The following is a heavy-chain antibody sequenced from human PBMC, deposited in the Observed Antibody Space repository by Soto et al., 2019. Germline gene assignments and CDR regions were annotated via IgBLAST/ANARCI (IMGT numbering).Heavy chain of an antibody. J-gene: IGHJ3*02. CDR3: ARDDWEPLEAHPLAFDI. CDR2: IKSKTDGGTT. D-gene: IGHD1-26*01. CDR1: GFTFSNAW. Sequence: GESLKISCAASGFTFSNAWMSWVRQAPGKGLEWVGRIKSKTDGGTTDYAAPVKGRFTISRDNSKNTLYLQMNRLKTEDTAVYYCARDDWEPLEAHPLAFDIWGQGTMVTVS. V-gene: IGHV3-15*01.